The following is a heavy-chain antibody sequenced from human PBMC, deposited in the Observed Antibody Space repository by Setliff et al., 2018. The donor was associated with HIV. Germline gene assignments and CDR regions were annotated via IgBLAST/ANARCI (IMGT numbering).Heavy chain of an antibody. J-gene: IGHJ3*02. V-gene: IGHV4-39*01. CDR1: GGSISSSSYY. Sequence: SETLSLTCTVSGGSISSSSYYWGWVRQPPGKGLEWIGSVYYSGTTYYNPSLTSRVTISVDTSKNQFSLKLTSVAAADTALYYCARHFSIFGVTIISNDAFDIWGRGTMVTVSS. CDR2: VYYSGTT. D-gene: IGHD3-3*01. CDR3: ARHFSIFGVTIISNDAFDI.